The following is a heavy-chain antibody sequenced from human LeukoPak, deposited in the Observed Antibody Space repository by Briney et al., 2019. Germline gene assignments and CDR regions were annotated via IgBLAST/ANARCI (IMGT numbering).Heavy chain of an antibody. V-gene: IGHV3-33*01. CDR2: IRNDGSDT. J-gene: IGHJ4*02. CDR1: GLTFTSHG. Sequence: GRSLRLSCATSGLTFTSHGFHWVRQAAGKGLEWVAFIRNDGSDTYHANSVKGRFSISRDNSKNTVYLHMNSLRAEDTAVYYCARDRGKDYFDNWGQGTQVTVSS. CDR3: ARDRGKDYFDN. D-gene: IGHD4-23*01.